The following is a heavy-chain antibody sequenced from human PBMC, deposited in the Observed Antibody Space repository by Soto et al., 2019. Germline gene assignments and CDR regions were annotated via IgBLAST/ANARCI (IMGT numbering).Heavy chain of an antibody. CDR3: AKLETLTQYYYYGMDV. CDR2: ISYDGSNK. V-gene: IGHV3-30*18. Sequence: QVQLVESGGGVVQPGRSLRLSCAASGFTFSSYGMHWVRQAPGKGLEWVAVISYDGSNKYYADSVKGRFTISRDNSKNTLYLHMNSLRAEDTAVYYCAKLETLTQYYYYGMDVWGQGTTVTVSS. CDR1: GFTFSSYG. D-gene: IGHD3-9*01. J-gene: IGHJ6*02.